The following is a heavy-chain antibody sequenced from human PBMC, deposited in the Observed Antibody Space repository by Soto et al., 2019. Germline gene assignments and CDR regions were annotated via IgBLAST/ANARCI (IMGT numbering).Heavy chain of an antibody. V-gene: IGHV4-59*01. J-gene: IGHJ4*02. CDR1: GGSISSYY. Sequence: PSETLSLTCTVSGGSISSYYWSWIRQPPGKGLEWIGYIYYSGSTNYNPSLKSRVTISVDTSKNQFSLKLSSVTAADTAVYYCARSQGGYSYGGFDYWGQGTLVTVSS. CDR3: ARSQGGYSYGGFDY. CDR2: IYYSGST. D-gene: IGHD5-18*01.